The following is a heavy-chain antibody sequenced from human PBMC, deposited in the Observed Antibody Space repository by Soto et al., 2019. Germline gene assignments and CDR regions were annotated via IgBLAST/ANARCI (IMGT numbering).Heavy chain of an antibody. Sequence: QVQLQQSGPGLVKPSQTLSLTCAISGDSVSSNSAAWNWIRQSPSRGLEWLGRTYYRSKWYNDYAVSVKSRITINPDTSKNQFSLQLNSVTPEDTAVYYCARAIGDFWSGYYPYYYYGMDVWGQGTTVTVSS. D-gene: IGHD3-3*01. J-gene: IGHJ6*02. CDR2: TYYRSKWYN. CDR1: GDSVSSNSAA. V-gene: IGHV6-1*01. CDR3: ARAIGDFWSGYYPYYYYGMDV.